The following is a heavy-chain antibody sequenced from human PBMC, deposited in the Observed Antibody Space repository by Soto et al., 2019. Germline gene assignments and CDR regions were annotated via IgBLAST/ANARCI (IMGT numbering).Heavy chain of an antibody. V-gene: IGHV1-69*01. D-gene: IGHD3-22*01. CDR1: GGTFSSYA. CDR3: ARDFGSGYSFEVRGEYNWFDH. Sequence: QVQLVQSGAEVKKPGSSVKVSCKASGGTFSSYAISWVRQAPGQGLEWMGGSIPIFGTANYAQKFQGRVTITADESTSTAYMELSSLRSEDTAVYYCARDFGSGYSFEVRGEYNWFDHWGQGTLVTVSS. J-gene: IGHJ5*02. CDR2: SIPIFGTA.